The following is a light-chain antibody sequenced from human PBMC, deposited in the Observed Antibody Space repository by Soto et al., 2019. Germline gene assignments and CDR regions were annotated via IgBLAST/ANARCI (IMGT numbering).Light chain of an antibody. J-gene: IGLJ1*01. CDR3: SSHTSSNTRI. CDR1: SSDIGAYDY. CDR2: EVS. V-gene: IGLV2-14*03. Sequence: QPALNQPGSGYGSPGQSIAISCTGTSSDIGAYDYVSWYQQHPDKAPKPMIYEVSNRPSGVSNRFSGSKSVNTATLTTSGLQAEDEADYYCSSHTSSNTRIFGTGTKVTV.